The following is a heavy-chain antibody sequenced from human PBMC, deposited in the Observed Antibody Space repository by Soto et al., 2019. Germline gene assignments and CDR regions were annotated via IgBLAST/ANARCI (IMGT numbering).Heavy chain of an antibody. J-gene: IGHJ4*02. CDR2: IYYSGST. V-gene: IGHV4-59*01. Sequence: QVQLQESGPGLVKPSETLSLTCTGSGGSISSYYWSWIRQPPGKGLEWIGYIYYSGSTNYNTSLNSRVTISVDTSKNQFSLKLRSVTAADTAVYYCARRYGGNFDYWGQGTLVTVSS. CDR1: GGSISSYY. CDR3: ARRYGGNFDY. D-gene: IGHD2-15*01.